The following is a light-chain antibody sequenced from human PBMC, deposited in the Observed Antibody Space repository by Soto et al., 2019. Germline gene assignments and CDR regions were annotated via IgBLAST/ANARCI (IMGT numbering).Light chain of an antibody. CDR3: QQYGSSRIT. V-gene: IGKV3-20*01. Sequence: EIVLTQSPGTLSLSPGERATLSCRASQSVSSSYLAWYQQKPGQAPRLLIYGASSRATGIPDRFSGSGSGTDFTLTISRLEPEDCAVYYCQQYGSSRITFGQGTRLEMK. CDR2: GAS. CDR1: QSVSSSY. J-gene: IGKJ5*01.